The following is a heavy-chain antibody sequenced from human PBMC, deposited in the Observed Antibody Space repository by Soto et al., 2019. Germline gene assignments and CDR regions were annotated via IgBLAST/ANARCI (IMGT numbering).Heavy chain of an antibody. V-gene: IGHV4-31*03. D-gene: IGHD3-16*01. CDR3: ARGVMITYGGVSLDD. Sequence: SETLSLTCTVSVASISSCCGYWSWIRQHPGKGLEWIRYMYYSGGTYYNPSLKSRVTISLDTSKNQFSLELTSVTAADTAMYYCARGVMITYGGVSLDDWGRGTLVTVSS. CDR2: MYYSGGT. J-gene: IGHJ4*02. CDR1: VASISSCCGY.